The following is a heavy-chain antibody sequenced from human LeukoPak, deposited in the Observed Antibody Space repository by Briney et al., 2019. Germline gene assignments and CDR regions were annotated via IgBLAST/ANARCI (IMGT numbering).Heavy chain of an antibody. CDR2: IIPIFGTA. D-gene: IGHD3-10*01. V-gene: IGHV1-69*13. Sequence: GASVKVSCRASGGTFSSYAISWVRQAPGQGLEWMGGIIPIFGTANYAQKFQGRVTITADESTSTAYMELSSLRSEDTAVYYCARDRDSGFDYWGQGTLVTVSS. CDR1: GGTFSSYA. J-gene: IGHJ4*02. CDR3: ARDRDSGFDY.